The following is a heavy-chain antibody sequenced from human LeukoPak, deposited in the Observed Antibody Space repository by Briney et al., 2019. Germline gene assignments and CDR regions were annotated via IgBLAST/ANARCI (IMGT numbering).Heavy chain of an antibody. CDR3: ARVLLGDYVWGS. CDR1: GFTFSSYS. D-gene: IGHD3-16*01. J-gene: IGHJ4*02. Sequence: GGSLRLSCAASGFTFSSYSMNWVRQAPGRGLEWVSYISSSSSTIYYADSVKGRFTISRDNAKNSLYLQMNSLRAEDTAVYYCARVLLGDYVWGSWGQGTLVTVSS. CDR2: ISSSSSTI. V-gene: IGHV3-48*04.